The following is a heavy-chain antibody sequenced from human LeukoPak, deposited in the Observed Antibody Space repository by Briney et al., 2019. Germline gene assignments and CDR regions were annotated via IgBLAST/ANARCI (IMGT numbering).Heavy chain of an antibody. J-gene: IGHJ4*02. CDR2: SYHSGSI. D-gene: IGHD3-22*01. CDR3: ARLSSGYYYVVS. CDR1: GGSISSSNW. Sequence: SETLPLTCAVSGGSISSSNWWSWVRQPPGKGLERIGDSYHSGSINYNPSLKSRVTISVDKSKNQFSLNLRSVTAADTAVYFCARLSSGYYYVVSWGQGTLVTVSS. V-gene: IGHV4-4*02.